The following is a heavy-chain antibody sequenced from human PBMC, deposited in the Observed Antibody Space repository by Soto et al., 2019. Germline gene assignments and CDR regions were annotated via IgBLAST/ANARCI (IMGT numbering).Heavy chain of an antibody. D-gene: IGHD3-10*01. V-gene: IGHV3-11*01. Sequence: QGQLVESGGALVQPGGSLRLSCAASGFTFSDYYMNWVRQAPGKGLEWVAYSSSTAAVIYYADSVQGRFTISRYNPKNTLYLQMDSLRPEDTAVYYCARIGEFYGTGTYGNSDVFDIWGQGTLVTVSS. J-gene: IGHJ3*02. CDR3: ARIGEFYGTGTYGNSDVFDI. CDR2: SSSTAAVI. CDR1: GFTFSDYY.